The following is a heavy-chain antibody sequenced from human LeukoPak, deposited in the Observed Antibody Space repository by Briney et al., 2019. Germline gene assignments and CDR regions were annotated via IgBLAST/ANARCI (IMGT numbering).Heavy chain of an antibody. V-gene: IGHV3-23*01. D-gene: IGHD2-8*02. J-gene: IGHJ4*02. Sequence: GGSLRLSCAASGFTFSVYAMNWVRQAPGKGLEGVSVISGSGDSTYYAESVKGRFTISRDNSKNTLYLQMNSLRVEDTAIYYCARGRGSGAFDNWGQGTLVTVSS. CDR3: ARGRGSGAFDN. CDR2: ISGSGDST. CDR1: GFTFSVYA.